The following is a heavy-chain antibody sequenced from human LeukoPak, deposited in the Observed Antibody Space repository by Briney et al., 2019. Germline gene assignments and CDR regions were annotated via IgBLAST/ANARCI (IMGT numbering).Heavy chain of an antibody. Sequence: SETLSLTCTVSGGSIRSYYWSWIRQPPGKGLEWIGYIYYSGSTNYNPSLKSRVTISVDTSKNQFPLRLSSVTAADTAVYYCARQNPSGSYGYYFDYWGQGTLVTVSS. CDR1: GGSIRSYY. D-gene: IGHD1-26*01. V-gene: IGHV4-59*08. J-gene: IGHJ4*02. CDR3: ARQNPSGSYGYYFDY. CDR2: IYYSGST.